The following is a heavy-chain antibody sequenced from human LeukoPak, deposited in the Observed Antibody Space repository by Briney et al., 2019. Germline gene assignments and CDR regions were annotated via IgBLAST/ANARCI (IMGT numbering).Heavy chain of an antibody. CDR2: IPFDGSHK. J-gene: IGHJ4*02. D-gene: IGHD1-26*01. CDR3: SKDFGPWGVGATPHY. Sequence: GGSLRLSCVVSGFTLSDYGIHWARQAPGRGLQWVAFIPFDGSHKYYADSVEGRFTISRDTSKNTLYLQMNSLTVEDTAVYFCSKDFGPWGVGATPHYWGQGTLVTVSS. V-gene: IGHV3-30*02. CDR1: GFTLSDYG.